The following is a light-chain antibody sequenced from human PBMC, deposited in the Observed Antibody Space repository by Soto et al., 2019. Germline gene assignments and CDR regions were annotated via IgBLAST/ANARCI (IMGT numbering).Light chain of an antibody. CDR1: QGISQY. V-gene: IGKV1-27*01. Sequence: DIHLTQSPSLLSASVGDRVTITCRASQGISQYVAWYQQKPGKVPKLLIFAASTLQSGVPSRFSGSGSGTDFTLTISSLQPEDVASYYCQKYNDALRTFGQGTRLEIK. CDR3: QKYNDALRT. J-gene: IGKJ5*01. CDR2: AAS.